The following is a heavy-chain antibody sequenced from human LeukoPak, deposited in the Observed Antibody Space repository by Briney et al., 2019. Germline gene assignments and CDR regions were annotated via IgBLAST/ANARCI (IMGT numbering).Heavy chain of an antibody. J-gene: IGHJ4*02. CDR1: GGSFSGYY. CDR3: ARGRRWVLTGYYPRPFDY. D-gene: IGHD3-9*01. V-gene: IGHV4-34*01. Sequence: PSETLSLTCAVYGGSFSGYYWSWIRHPPGKGLEWIGEINHSGSTNYNPSLKSRVTISGDTSKNQFSLKLSSVTAADTAVYYCARGRRWVLTGYYPRPFDYWGQGTLVTVSS. CDR2: INHSGST.